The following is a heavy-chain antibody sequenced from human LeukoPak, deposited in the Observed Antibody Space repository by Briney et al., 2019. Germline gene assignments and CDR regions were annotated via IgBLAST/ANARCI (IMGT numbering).Heavy chain of an antibody. Sequence: ASVKVSCKASGYTFTGYYMHWVRQAPGQGLEWMGWINPNSGGTNYAQKFQGRVTMTRDTSISTAYMELSRLRSDDTAVYYCARDGLYCSSTGCHTAFWFDPWGQGTLVTVSS. D-gene: IGHD2-2*02. CDR3: ARDGLYCSSTGCHTAFWFDP. V-gene: IGHV1-2*02. CDR1: GYTFTGYY. J-gene: IGHJ5*02. CDR2: INPNSGGT.